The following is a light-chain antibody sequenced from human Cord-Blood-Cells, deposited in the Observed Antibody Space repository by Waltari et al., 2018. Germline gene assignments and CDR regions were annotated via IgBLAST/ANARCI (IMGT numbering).Light chain of an antibody. J-gene: IGLJ1*01. CDR1: SSDVGSYNL. Sequence: QSALTKPAPVSGCPAQPIPISCTRTSSDVGSYNLLFFYQQHPGKAPKLMIYEGSTRPSGVSNRFAGSKSGNTASLTISGLQAEDEADYYCCSYAGSSTFYVFGTGTKVTVL. CDR2: EGS. V-gene: IGLV2-23*01. CDR3: CSYAGSSTFYV.